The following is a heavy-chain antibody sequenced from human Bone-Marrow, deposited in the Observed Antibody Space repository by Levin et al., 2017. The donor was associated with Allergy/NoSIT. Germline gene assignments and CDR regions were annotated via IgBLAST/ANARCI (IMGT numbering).Heavy chain of an antibody. D-gene: IGHD1-26*01. CDR1: EYTFRNYA. Sequence: GGSLRLSCTASEYTFRNYALHWVRQAPGKGLEWVALISYDGRIKIYPDSVKGRFTISRDNSKNTLYLEMNSLRAEDTAVYYCAGGIYYAYFYGLDVWGQGTTVTVSS. CDR3: AGGIYYAYFYGLDV. V-gene: IGHV3-30*04. CDR2: ISYDGRIK. J-gene: IGHJ6*02.